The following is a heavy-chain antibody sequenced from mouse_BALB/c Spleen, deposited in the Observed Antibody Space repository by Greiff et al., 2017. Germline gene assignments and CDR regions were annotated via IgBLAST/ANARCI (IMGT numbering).Heavy chain of an antibody. CDR2: ILPGNGST. D-gene: IGHD2-1*01. CDR1: GYTFSSYW. V-gene: IGHV1-9*01. J-gene: IGHJ4*01. Sequence: VQLQQSGAELMKPGASVKISCKATGYTFSSYWIEWVKQRPGHGLEWIGEILPGNGSTNYNEKFKGKATFTADTSSNTAYMQLSSLTSEDSAVYYCARGYYGNYVEAMDYWGQGTSVTVSS. CDR3: ARGYYGNYVEAMDY.